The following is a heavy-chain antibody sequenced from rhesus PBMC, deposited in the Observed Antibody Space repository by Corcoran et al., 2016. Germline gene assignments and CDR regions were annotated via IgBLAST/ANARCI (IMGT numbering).Heavy chain of an antibody. J-gene: IGHJ6*01. Sequence: QVQLQGSGPGVVKPSETLSLTCAVSGYSISSGYDWSWIRQPPGKGLEWFGYLYGSSGSTNYHPSLKNRVTVSKDPSMNQFSLKLSSMTAADTAVYYCARAGAVIYGLDSWGQGVVVTVSS. CDR1: GYSISSGYD. CDR2: LYGSSGST. V-gene: IGHV4-76*01. D-gene: IGHD1-44*02. CDR3: ARAGAVIYGLDS.